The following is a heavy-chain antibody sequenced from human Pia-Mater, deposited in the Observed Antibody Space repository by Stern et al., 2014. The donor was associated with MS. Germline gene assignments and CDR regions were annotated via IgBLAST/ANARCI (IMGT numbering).Heavy chain of an antibody. J-gene: IGHJ2*01. CDR2: INYSGRT. D-gene: IGHD3-16*01. CDR1: GDSLSSGGYY. V-gene: IGHV4-31*03. CDR3: ARATLGGLDWYFDL. Sequence: QVQLQESGPGLVKPSQTLSLTCTVSGDSLSSGGYYWSWIRQHPGKGLEWIGYINYSGRTYYKPSLKSRVTISVDTSKNTFSLKLTSVTAADTAVYYCARATLGGLDWYFDLWGRGTLVTASS.